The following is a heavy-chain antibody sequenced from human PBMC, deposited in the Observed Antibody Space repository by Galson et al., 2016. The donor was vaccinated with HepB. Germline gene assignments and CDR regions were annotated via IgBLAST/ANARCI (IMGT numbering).Heavy chain of an antibody. D-gene: IGHD1-1*01. CDR1: GGSVNSGRDY. V-gene: IGHV4-39*02. CDR3: AKGFWNGFFDRFDL. CDR2: IYYTGST. J-gene: IGHJ4*02. Sequence: SETLSLTCTVSGGSVNSGRDYWGWIRQPPGKGLEWIGSIYYTGSTYHNPSLKSRITMSVGTSNNHFSLRLSSVTAADTAVYYCAKGFWNGFFDRFDLWGQGTLVTVSS.